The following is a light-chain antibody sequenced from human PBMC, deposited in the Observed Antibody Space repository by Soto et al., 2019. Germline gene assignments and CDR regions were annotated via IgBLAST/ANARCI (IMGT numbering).Light chain of an antibody. Sequence: EIVMTQSPPSLTVTPGEPASISCRSSQRLLHSNGNTFLDWYVQKPGQSPQLLIYLGSNRASGVPDRVSGSEAGTDFTLKISRVEAEDVGVYYCMQALQTPITFGQGTRLEIK. CDR3: MQALQTPIT. V-gene: IGKV2-28*01. CDR1: QRLLHSNGNTF. CDR2: LGS. J-gene: IGKJ5*01.